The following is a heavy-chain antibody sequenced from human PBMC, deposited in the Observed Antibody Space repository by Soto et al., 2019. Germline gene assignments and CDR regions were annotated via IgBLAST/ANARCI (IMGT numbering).Heavy chain of an antibody. J-gene: IGHJ3*02. D-gene: IGHD2-8*01. CDR1: GFNFTAYA. CDR3: AKDAIANNGIWEPFDM. Sequence: EVQLLESGGGLVQPGGSLRLSCAASGFNFTAYAMSWVRQAPGKGLEWVSGLVGSGDPIFYAASVRGRFTVSRDNSKNTLFLQMSSLRADDTAIDYWAKDAIANNGIWEPFDMWGRGTGVTVSS. V-gene: IGHV3-23*01. CDR2: LVGSGDPI.